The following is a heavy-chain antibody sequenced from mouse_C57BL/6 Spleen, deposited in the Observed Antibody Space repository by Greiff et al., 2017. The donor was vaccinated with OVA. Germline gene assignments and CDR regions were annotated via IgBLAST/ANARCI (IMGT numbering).Heavy chain of an antibody. CDR1: GYTFPSYD. V-gene: IGHV1-85*01. CDR2: IYPRDGST. D-gene: IGHD2-2*01. CDR3: AREGYDSLFDY. Sequence: QVQLQQSGPELVKPGASVKLSCKASGYTFPSYDINWVKQRPEPGLEWIGWIYPRDGSTKCNGKFTGQSTLIVYTSHSPAYMELHSLTSEDSAVYFCAREGYDSLFDYWGKGTTLTVSS. J-gene: IGHJ2*01.